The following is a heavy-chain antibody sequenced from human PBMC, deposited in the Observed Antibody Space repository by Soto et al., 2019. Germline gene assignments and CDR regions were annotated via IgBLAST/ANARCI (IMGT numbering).Heavy chain of an antibody. Sequence: QVTLKESGPVLVKPTETLTLTCTVSEFSLSIARMGVSWIRQPPGKALEWLAHIFSNDEKSYSTSLKSRLTNSRDPAKRQVDLTMTNIDPRDTATYYCARVRDGYTIGYWGQGTLGTVSS. CDR3: ARVRDGYTIGY. CDR2: IFSNDEK. V-gene: IGHV2-26*01. CDR1: EFSLSIARMG. J-gene: IGHJ4*02. D-gene: IGHD5-12*01.